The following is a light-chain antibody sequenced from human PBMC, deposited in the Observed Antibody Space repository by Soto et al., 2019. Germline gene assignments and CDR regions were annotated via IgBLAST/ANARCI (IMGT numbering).Light chain of an antibody. CDR2: WAS. CDR3: QQYYSTPPT. Sequence: DTVMTQSPDSLAVSLGERATINCKSSQSVLYSSNNKNYLAWYQQKPGQPPKLLIYWASTRESGVPDRFSGSGSGTDFTLTISSLQAEDVAVYYCQQYYSTPPTFGQGTKVVIK. V-gene: IGKV4-1*01. CDR1: QSVLYSSNNKNY. J-gene: IGKJ1*01.